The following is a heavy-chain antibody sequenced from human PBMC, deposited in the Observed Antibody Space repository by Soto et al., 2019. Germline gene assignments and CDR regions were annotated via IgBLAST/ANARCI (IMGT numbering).Heavy chain of an antibody. CDR1: GFTFSDSY. J-gene: IGHJ6*02. CDR3: ARVIWREKSGMDV. V-gene: IGHV3-11*01. D-gene: IGHD3-10*01. CDR2: ITFSGNTV. Sequence: QVQLVESGGGLVKPGGSLRLSCAASGFTFSDSYMSWIRQAPGKGLEWISYITFSGNTVYYADSLKGRFTISRDNAKNSLYLQMNRLRAEDTAVYYCARVIWREKSGMDVWGQGTTVTVSS.